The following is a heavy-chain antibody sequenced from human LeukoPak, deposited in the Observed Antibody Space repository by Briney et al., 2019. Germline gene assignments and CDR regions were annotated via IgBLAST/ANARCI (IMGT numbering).Heavy chain of an antibody. CDR3: ARDGFRRVPYYLDY. Sequence: GGSLRLSCAASGFTFNTYSMHWVRQAPGKGLEWVALISYDGTKKYYGDSVRGRFTISRDNSKNTLYLQMNSLTPEDTAVYYCARDGFRRVPYYLDYWGQGTLVTVSS. CDR2: ISYDGTKK. CDR1: GFTFNTYS. D-gene: IGHD3-10*01. V-gene: IGHV3-30*04. J-gene: IGHJ4*02.